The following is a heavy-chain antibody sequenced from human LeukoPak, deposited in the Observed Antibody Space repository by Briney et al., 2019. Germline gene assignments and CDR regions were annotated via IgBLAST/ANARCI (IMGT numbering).Heavy chain of an antibody. CDR3: ARVGDYGSGSYPFDP. CDR1: GGSISSSNW. CDR2: IYHSGST. Sequence: SGTLSLTCAVSGGSISSSNWWSWVRQPPGKGLEWIGEIYHSGSTNYNPSLKSRVTISVDKSKNQFSLKLSSVTAADTAVYYCARVGDYGSGSYPFDPWGQGTLVTVSS. J-gene: IGHJ5*02. D-gene: IGHD3-10*01. V-gene: IGHV4-4*02.